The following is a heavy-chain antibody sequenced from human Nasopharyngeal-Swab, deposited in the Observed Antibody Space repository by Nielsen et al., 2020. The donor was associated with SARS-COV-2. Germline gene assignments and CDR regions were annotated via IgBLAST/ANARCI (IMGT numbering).Heavy chain of an antibody. CDR2: IWYDGSNK. D-gene: IGHD3-10*01. CDR1: GFTFSSYG. Sequence: GESLKISCAASGFTFSSYGMHWVRQAPGKGLEWVAVIWYDGSNKYYADSVKGRFTISRDNSKNTLYLQMNSLRAEDTAVYYCAKVDMVRGVLDAFDIWGQGTMVTVSS. V-gene: IGHV3-33*06. J-gene: IGHJ3*02. CDR3: AKVDMVRGVLDAFDI.